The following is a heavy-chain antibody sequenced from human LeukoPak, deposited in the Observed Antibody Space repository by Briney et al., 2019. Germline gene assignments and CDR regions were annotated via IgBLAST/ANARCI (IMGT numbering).Heavy chain of an antibody. V-gene: IGHV4-59*12. Sequence: SSETLSLTCTVSGGSISSYYWSWIRQPPGKGLEWIGYIYYSGSTNYNPSLKSRVTISVDTSKNQFSLKLSSVTAADTAVYYCARESPRPHSIGYCSSTSCYEPGNFDYWGQGTRVTVSS. D-gene: IGHD2-2*01. J-gene: IGHJ4*02. CDR1: GGSISSYY. CDR2: IYYSGST. CDR3: ARESPRPHSIGYCSSTSCYEPGNFDY.